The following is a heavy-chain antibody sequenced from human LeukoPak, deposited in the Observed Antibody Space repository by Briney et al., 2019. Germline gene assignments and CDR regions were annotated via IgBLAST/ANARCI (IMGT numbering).Heavy chain of an antibody. CDR2: IYYIGST. CDR1: GGTISSYY. CDR3: ARGSDWDSSSST. V-gene: IGHV4-59*01. J-gene: IGHJ5*02. D-gene: IGHD6-6*01. Sequence: SETLSLTCTVSGGTISSYYWSWIRQPPGKGPEWIGYIYYIGSTNYNPSLKSRVTISVDTSKNQFSLKLSSVTAADTAVYYCARGSDWDSSSSTWGQGTLVTVSS.